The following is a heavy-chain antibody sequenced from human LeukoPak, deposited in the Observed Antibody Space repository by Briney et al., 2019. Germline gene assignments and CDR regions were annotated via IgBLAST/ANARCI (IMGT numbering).Heavy chain of an antibody. J-gene: IGHJ4*02. D-gene: IGHD3-10*01. CDR2: TNEDGSYA. CDR3: GRINYNGDY. Sequence: PGGSLRLSCAASGFTFDDYAMHWVRQPPGKGLMWLSRTNEDGSYAEFADSVKGRFTISRDNAKNTVYLQMNSLRTEDTAVYFCGRINYNGDYWGRGTLVTVSS. CDR1: GFTFDDYA. V-gene: IGHV3-74*03.